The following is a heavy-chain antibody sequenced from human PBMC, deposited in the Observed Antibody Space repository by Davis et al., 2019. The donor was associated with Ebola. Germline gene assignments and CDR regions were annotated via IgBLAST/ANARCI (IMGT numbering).Heavy chain of an antibody. CDR3: ARGTTTVTPYPYMDV. Sequence: PSETLSLTCTVSGGSISSYYWSWIRQPPGKGLEWIGYIYYSGSTNYNPSLKSRVTISVDTSKNQFSLKLSSVTAADTAVYYCARGTTTVTPYPYMDVWGKGTTVTVSS. J-gene: IGHJ6*03. V-gene: IGHV4-59*01. CDR1: GGSISSYY. D-gene: IGHD4-11*01. CDR2: IYYSGST.